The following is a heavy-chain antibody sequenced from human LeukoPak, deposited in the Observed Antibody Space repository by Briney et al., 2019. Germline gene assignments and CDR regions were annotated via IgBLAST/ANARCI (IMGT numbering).Heavy chain of an antibody. D-gene: IGHD6-13*01. V-gene: IGHV4-4*07. J-gene: IGHJ4*02. Sequence: SETLSLTCTVSRGSTSTYYWSWIRQPAGKGLEWIGRIYPSGNTNFNPSLMSRVTMSIDTSKNQFSLKLSSVTAADTAVYYCARSYSSSWYFDYWGQGTLVTVSS. CDR2: IYPSGNT. CDR1: RGSTSTYY. CDR3: ARSYSSSWYFDY.